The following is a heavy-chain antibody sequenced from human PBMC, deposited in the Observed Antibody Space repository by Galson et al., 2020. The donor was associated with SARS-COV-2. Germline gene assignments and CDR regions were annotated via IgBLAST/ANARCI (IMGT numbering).Heavy chain of an antibody. Sequence: SVKVSCKASGGTFSSYAISWVRQAPGQGLEWMGGIIPIFGTANYAQKFQGRVTITADESTSTAYMELSSLSSEDTAVYYCARLPPYDSSGYSHYWYVDLWGRGTLVTVSS. D-gene: IGHD3-22*01. CDR3: ARLPPYDSSGYSHYWYVDL. J-gene: IGHJ2*01. CDR1: GGTFSSYA. CDR2: IIPIFGTA. V-gene: IGHV1-69*13.